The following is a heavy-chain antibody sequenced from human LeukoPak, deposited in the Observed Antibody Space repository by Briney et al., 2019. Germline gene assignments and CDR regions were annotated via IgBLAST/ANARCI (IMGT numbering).Heavy chain of an antibody. CDR1: GFTFSSYS. CDR3: GPMDCSSTSCYIGY. J-gene: IGHJ4*02. Sequence: GGSLRLSCAASGFTFSSYSMNWVRQAPGKGLGWVSSISSSSSYIYYADSVKGRFTISRDNAKNSLCLQMNSLRAEDTAVYYCGPMDCSSTSCYIGYWGQGTLVTVSS. CDR2: ISSSSSYI. V-gene: IGHV3-21*01. D-gene: IGHD2-2*02.